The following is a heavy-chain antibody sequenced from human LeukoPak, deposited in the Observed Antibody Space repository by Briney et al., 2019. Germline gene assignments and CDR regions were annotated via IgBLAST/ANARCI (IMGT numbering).Heavy chain of an antibody. Sequence: SETLSLTCNVSAGPISSSSYYWGWIRQPPGKGPEWIGSIYYSGSTNYNPSLKSRVTISLDTSKNQFSLKLSSVTAADTAVYYCASVRGYSSGWYASGFDPWGQGTLVTVSS. CDR1: AGPISSSSYY. CDR2: IYYSGST. CDR3: ASVRGYSSGWYASGFDP. J-gene: IGHJ5*02. V-gene: IGHV4-39*07. D-gene: IGHD6-19*01.